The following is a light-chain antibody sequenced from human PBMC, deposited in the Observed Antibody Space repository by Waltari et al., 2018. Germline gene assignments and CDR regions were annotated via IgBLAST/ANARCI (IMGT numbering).Light chain of an antibody. CDR1: NLGTKS. V-gene: IGLV3-21*02. Sequence: SYVLTQAPSVPVAPGQTARITCGGHNLGTKSVHWYQQKPGQAPVLGVYDDSDRPSGIPERFSGSNSGNTATLTISRVEAGDEADYYCHVWDVNSDHYIFGSGTTVTVL. J-gene: IGLJ1*01. CDR2: DDS. CDR3: HVWDVNSDHYI.